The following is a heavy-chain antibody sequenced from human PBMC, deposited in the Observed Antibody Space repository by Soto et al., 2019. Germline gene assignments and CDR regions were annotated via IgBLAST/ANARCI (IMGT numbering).Heavy chain of an antibody. J-gene: IGHJ5*02. D-gene: IGHD1-26*01. Sequence: VAAVKVTCKASGFTFTSYGITWVRQAPGQGLEWMGWISADDGHTNFAQKFQGRISMATDTSTTTAYMELKSLTSDDTAVYYCARVPLRGSLLNWFHPWGQVTIVTVSS. CDR3: ARVPLRGSLLNWFHP. CDR2: ISADDGHT. CDR1: GFTFTSYG. V-gene: IGHV1-18*01.